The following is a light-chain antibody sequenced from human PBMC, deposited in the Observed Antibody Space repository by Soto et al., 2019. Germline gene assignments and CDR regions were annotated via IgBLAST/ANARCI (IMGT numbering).Light chain of an antibody. J-gene: IGLJ1*01. CDR1: SSNIGAGYD. CDR2: ENI. Sequence: QPVLTQPPSVSGAPGQRVTISCTGSSSNIGAGYDVHWYQQLPGTAPKLLIYENINRPSGVPDRFSGSKSGTSASLAITGLQAEDEADYYCQSYDSAYVFGTGTKLTVL. CDR3: QSYDSAYV. V-gene: IGLV1-40*01.